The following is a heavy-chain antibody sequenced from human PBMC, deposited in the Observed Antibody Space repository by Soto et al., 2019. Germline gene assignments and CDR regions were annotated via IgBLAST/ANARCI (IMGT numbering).Heavy chain of an antibody. CDR2: ISYDGSNK. V-gene: IGHV3-30-3*01. J-gene: IGHJ6*02. CDR1: GFTFSSYA. D-gene: IGHD1-26*01. Sequence: GGSLRLSCAASGFTFSSYAMHWVRQAPGKGLEWVAVISYDGSNKYYADSVKGRFTISRDNSKNTLYLQMNSLRAEDTAVYYCARAQRAYYYYGMDVWGQGTTVTVSS. CDR3: ARAQRAYYYYGMDV.